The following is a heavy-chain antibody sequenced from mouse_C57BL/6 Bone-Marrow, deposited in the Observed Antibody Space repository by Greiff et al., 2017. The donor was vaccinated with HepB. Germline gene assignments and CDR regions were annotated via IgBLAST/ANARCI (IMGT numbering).Heavy chain of an antibody. CDR1: GFTFSDFY. J-gene: IGHJ1*03. D-gene: IGHD1-1*01. CDR3: ARAITTVDHWYFDV. V-gene: IGHV7-1*01. Sequence: EVQVVESGGGLVQSGRSLRLSCATSGFTFSDFYMEWVRQAPGKGLEWIAASRNKANDYTTEYSASVKGRFIVSRDTSQSILYLQMNALRAEDTAIYYCARAITTVDHWYFDVWGTGTTVTVSS. CDR2: SRNKANDYTT.